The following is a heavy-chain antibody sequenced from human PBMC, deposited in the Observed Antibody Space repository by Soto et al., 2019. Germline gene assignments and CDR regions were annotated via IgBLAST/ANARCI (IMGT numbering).Heavy chain of an antibody. D-gene: IGHD2-2*01. CDR3: AREDIVVVPTIGYYYYGMDV. CDR1: GGTFSSYA. V-gene: IGHV1-69*01. CDR2: IIPIFGTA. Sequence: QVQLVQSGAEVKKPGSSVKVSCKASGGTFSSYAISWVRQAPGQGLEWMGGIIPIFGTANYAQKFQGRVTITADETTSPAYMELSSLRSEDTAVYYCAREDIVVVPTIGYYYYGMDVWGQGTTVTVSS. J-gene: IGHJ6*02.